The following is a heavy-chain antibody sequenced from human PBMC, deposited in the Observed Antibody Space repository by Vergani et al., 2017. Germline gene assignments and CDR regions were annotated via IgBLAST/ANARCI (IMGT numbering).Heavy chain of an antibody. CDR1: GFTFSNFG. V-gene: IGHV3-30*02. CDR2: IRFDGSNQ. D-gene: IGHD3-22*01. Sequence: QIQLVESGGGVVQPGGSLRLSCAASGFTFSNFGIHWVRQAPGKGLEWVAFIRFDGSNQYYADSVKGRFTISRDNTRNKDLQMNSLRVEESAMYYCAKDQYYYHSRGYREFYVHVWGRGTLVTVSP. CDR3: AKDQYYYHSRGYREFYVHV. J-gene: IGHJ2*01.